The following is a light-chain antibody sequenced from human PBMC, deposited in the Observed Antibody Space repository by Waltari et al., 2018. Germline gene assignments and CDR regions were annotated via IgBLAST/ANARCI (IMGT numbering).Light chain of an antibody. Sequence: DIQMTQSPSSLSASVGDGVTITCRASQSITNYLNWYQQKPGKAPKHLIYAVSSLQSGVPSRFSGSGSGTDFTLTISSLQPEEFATYYCQQSYSTLYTFGQGTKLEI. CDR1: QSITNY. CDR2: AVS. CDR3: QQSYSTLYT. V-gene: IGKV1-39*01. J-gene: IGKJ2*01.